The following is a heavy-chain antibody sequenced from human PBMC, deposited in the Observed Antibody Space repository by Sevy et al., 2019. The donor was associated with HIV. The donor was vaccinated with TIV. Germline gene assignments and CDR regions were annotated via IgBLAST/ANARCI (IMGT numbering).Heavy chain of an antibody. Sequence: ASVKVSCKVSGYTLTELSMHWVRQAPGKGLEWMGGFDPEDGETIYAQKFQGRVTMTEDTSTDTAYMELSSLRSEDTAVYYCATGPYYYGSGSYYSEGWFDPWGQGTLVTVSS. CDR1: GYTLTELS. CDR3: ATGPYYYGSGSYYSEGWFDP. V-gene: IGHV1-24*01. CDR2: FDPEDGET. D-gene: IGHD3-10*01. J-gene: IGHJ5*02.